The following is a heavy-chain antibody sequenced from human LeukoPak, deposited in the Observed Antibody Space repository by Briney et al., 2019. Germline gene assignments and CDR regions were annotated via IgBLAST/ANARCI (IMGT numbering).Heavy chain of an antibody. V-gene: IGHV1-18*01. CDR1: GYTFTSYG. CDR2: ISAYNGNT. D-gene: IGHD3-22*01. Sequence: GASVKVSCKASGYTFTSYGISWVRQAPGQGLEWMGWISAYNGNTNYAQKLQGRVTMTTDTSTSTAYMELRSLRSDDTAVYYCARSGFMYYYDSSGMDVWGQGTTVTVSS. J-gene: IGHJ6*02. CDR3: ARSGFMYYYDSSGMDV.